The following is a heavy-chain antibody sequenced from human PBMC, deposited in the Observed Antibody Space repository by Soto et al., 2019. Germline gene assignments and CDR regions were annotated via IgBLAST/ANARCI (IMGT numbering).Heavy chain of an antibody. CDR1: GGTFSSYT. D-gene: IGHD3-22*01. CDR2: IIPILGIA. J-gene: IGHJ1*01. Sequence: QVQLVQSGAEVKKPGSSVKVSCKASGGTFSSYTISWVRQAPGQGLEWMGRIIPILGIANYAQKFQGRDTITADKSTRTAYMELSSLSSEDTAVYYCATDRHYYDRIGYPAPGVYFLHWGQGTLVTVSS. V-gene: IGHV1-69*08. CDR3: ATDRHYYDRIGYPAPGVYFLH.